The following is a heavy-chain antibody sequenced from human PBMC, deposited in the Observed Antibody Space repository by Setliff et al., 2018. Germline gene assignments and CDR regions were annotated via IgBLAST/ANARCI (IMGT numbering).Heavy chain of an antibody. Sequence: VASVKVSCKASGGTFSSYAISWVRQAPGQGLEWMGWIGAYNGNTYNAHKFQGRVTMTSDTSTSTAYMELRSLRSEDTAVYYCATEKLPGDWGDYWGQGTLVTVSS. J-gene: IGHJ4*02. CDR3: ATEKLPGDWGDY. CDR2: IGAYNGNT. CDR1: GGTFSSYA. D-gene: IGHD2-21*01. V-gene: IGHV1-18*01.